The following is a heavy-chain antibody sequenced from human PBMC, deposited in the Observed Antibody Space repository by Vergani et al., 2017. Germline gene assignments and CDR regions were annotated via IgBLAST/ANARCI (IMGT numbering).Heavy chain of an antibody. D-gene: IGHD2-15*01. CDR2: ISAYNGNT. CDR1: GGTFSSYA. CDR3: ARDWVGYYYYYMDV. Sequence: QVQLVQSGAEVKKPGSSVKVSCKASGGTFSSYAISWVRQAPGQGLEWMGWISAYNGNTNYAQKLQGRVTMTTDTSTSTAYMELSSLRSEDTAVYYCARDWVGYYYYYMDVWGKGTTVTVSS. J-gene: IGHJ6*03. V-gene: IGHV1-18*01.